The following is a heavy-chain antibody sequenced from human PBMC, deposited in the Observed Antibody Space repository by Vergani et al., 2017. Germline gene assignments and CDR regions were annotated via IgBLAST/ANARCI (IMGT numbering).Heavy chain of an antibody. CDR3: AAWVAGTDAFDI. J-gene: IGHJ3*02. Sequence: EVQLLESGGGLVQPGGSLRLSCAASGFTFSSYAMRWVRQAPGKGLEGVSAISGSGGSTYYADSVKGRFTISRDNSKNTLYRQMNSLRSEDTAVYYCAAWVAGTDAFDIWGQGTMVTVSS. D-gene: IGHD6-19*01. CDR2: ISGSGGST. V-gene: IGHV3-23*01. CDR1: GFTFSSYA.